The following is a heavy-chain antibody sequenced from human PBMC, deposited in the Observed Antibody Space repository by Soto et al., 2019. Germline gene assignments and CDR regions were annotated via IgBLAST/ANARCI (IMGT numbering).Heavy chain of an antibody. CDR3: ARSSASMVWGGAQTKFDY. V-gene: IGHV1-18*01. Sequence: QVQLVQSGTEVKKPGASVKVSCKASGYTFIGYGISWVRQAPGQGLEWMGWISGYDGNRKYAQKLQDRVTMTTDTSTRTDYMDLRSLRCADTAVYSCARSSASMVWGGAQTKFDYWGQGTLVTVSS. CDR2: ISGYDGNR. J-gene: IGHJ4*02. CDR1: GYTFIGYG. D-gene: IGHD3-10*01.